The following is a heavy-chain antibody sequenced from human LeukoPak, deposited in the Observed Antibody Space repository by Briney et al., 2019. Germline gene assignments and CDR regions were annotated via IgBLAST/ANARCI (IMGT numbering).Heavy chain of an antibody. Sequence: GGSLRLSCAASGFTFSSYAMSWVRQAPGKGLEWVSAISGSGGSTYYADSVKGRFTISRDNSKNTLYLQMNSLRAEDTAVYYCAKPEGSRIAAAGMGAFDIWGQGTMVTVSS. D-gene: IGHD6-13*01. J-gene: IGHJ3*02. CDR1: GFTFSSYA. CDR2: ISGSGGST. V-gene: IGHV3-23*01. CDR3: AKPEGSRIAAAGMGAFDI.